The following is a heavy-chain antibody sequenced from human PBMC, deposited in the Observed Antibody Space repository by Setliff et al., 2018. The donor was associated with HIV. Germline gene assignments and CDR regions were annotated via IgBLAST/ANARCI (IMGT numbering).Heavy chain of an antibody. CDR3: ARQGYDILTGYKFDP. CDR2: IYYSGST. Sequence: ETLSLTCTVSGGSISSSSYYWGWIRQPPGKGLEWIGSIYYSGSTHYSPSLKSRVTISVDTSKNQFSLKLSSVTAADTAVYYCARQGYDILTGYKFDPWGQGTLVTVS. J-gene: IGHJ5*02. V-gene: IGHV4-39*01. CDR1: GGSISSSSYY. D-gene: IGHD3-9*01.